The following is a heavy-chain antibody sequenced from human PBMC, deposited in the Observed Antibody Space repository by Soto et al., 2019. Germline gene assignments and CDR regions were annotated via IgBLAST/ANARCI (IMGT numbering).Heavy chain of an antibody. CDR2: ISWNSGSI. Sequence: GGSLRLSCAASGFTFDDYAMHWVRQAPGKGLEWVSGISWNSGSIGYADSVKGRFTISRDNAKNSLYLQMNSLRAEDTALYDCAKDVEYSSSSYGMDVWGQGTTVTVSS. CDR3: AKDVEYSSSSYGMDV. CDR1: GFTFDDYA. D-gene: IGHD6-6*01. J-gene: IGHJ6*02. V-gene: IGHV3-9*01.